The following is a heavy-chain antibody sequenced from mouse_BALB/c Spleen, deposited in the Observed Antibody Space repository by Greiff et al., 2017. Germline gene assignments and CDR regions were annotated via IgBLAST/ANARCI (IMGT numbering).Heavy chain of an antibody. J-gene: IGHJ4*01. D-gene: IGHD1-1*01. V-gene: IGHV3-2*02. CDR1: GYSITSDYA. Sequence: VQLQESGPGLVKPSQSLSLTCTVTGYSITSDYAWNWIRQFPGNKLEWMGYISYSGSTSYNPSLKSRISITRDTSKNQFFLQLNSVTTEDTATYYCARFTTAVYAMDYWGQGTSVTVSS. CDR3: ARFTTAVYAMDY. CDR2: ISYSGST.